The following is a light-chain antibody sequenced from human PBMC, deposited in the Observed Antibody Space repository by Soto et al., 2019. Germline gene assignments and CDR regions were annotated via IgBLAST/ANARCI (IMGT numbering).Light chain of an antibody. CDR1: SSDVGAYKS. CDR3: TSYVGNDIWV. Sequence: QSAMTQPPSASGSPGQSVTISCTGTSSDVGAYKSVSWYQQYPGKAPKLMIYEVTKRPSGVPDRFSGSKSGNTASLTVSGLQGEGEADYYCTSYVGNDIWVFGGGTKVTVL. V-gene: IGLV2-8*01. CDR2: EVT. J-gene: IGLJ3*02.